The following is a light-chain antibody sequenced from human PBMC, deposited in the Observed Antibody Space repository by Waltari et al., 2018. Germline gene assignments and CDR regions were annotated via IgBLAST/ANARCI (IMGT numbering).Light chain of an antibody. Sequence: QSALTQPASLSGSPGMSITLPCHGTRRDVGAYTLASWYQQHPGKAPKLIIFEVTKRPSGISDRFSGSKSDNTATLTIAGLQAEDEADYFCCSYAGTSTMVFGGGTKLTVL. V-gene: IGLV2-23*02. CDR1: RRDVGAYTL. J-gene: IGLJ3*02. CDR2: EVT. CDR3: CSYAGTSTMV.